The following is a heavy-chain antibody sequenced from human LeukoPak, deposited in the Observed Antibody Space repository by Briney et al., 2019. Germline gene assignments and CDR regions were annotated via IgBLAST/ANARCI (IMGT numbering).Heavy chain of an antibody. CDR3: ARATRAAGFYYYYYYTDV. V-gene: IGHV4-4*07. Sequence: SETLSLTCTVSGGSISSYYWSWIRQPAGKGLEWIGRIYTSGSTNYNPSLKSRVTMSVDTSKNQFSLKLSSVTAADTAVYYCARATRAAGFYYYYYYTDVWGKGTTVTVSS. CDR2: IYTSGST. J-gene: IGHJ6*03. D-gene: IGHD6-13*01. CDR1: GGSISSYY.